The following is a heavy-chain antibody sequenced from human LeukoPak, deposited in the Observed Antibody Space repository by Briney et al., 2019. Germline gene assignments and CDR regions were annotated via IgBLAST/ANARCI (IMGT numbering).Heavy chain of an antibody. CDR3: ASEYSGYGFDY. J-gene: IGHJ4*02. Sequence: GGSLRLSCAASGFTFSTYAMSWVRQPPGKGLEWVSRINSDGRSTTYADSVKGRLTISRDNAKNTLYLQMNSLRAEDTAVYYCASEYSGYGFDYWGQGTLVTVSS. CDR1: GFTFSTYA. D-gene: IGHD5-12*01. CDR2: INSDGRST. V-gene: IGHV3-74*01.